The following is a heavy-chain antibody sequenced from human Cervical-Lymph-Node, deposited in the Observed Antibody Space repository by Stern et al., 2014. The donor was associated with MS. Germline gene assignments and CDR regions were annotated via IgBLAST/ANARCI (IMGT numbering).Heavy chain of an antibody. V-gene: IGHV2-70*01. CDR3: ARGFGAQNMDV. Sequence: ESGPALVQPTQTLTLTCTFSGFSLNTTAMSVSWIRQPPGKALEWLALVAWDDEKFYSTSLRTRLTISRDTSKNQVVLTMTNVDPVDTATYYCARGFGAQNMDVWGQGTTVTVSS. J-gene: IGHJ6*02. CDR1: GFSLNTTAMS. D-gene: IGHD3-3*01. CDR2: VAWDDEK.